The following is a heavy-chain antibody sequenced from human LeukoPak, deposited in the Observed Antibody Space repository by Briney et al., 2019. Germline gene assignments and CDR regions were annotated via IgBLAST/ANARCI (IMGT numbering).Heavy chain of an antibody. J-gene: IGHJ3*02. V-gene: IGHV1-2*02. CDR3: ARRLELNDAFDI. D-gene: IGHD1-26*01. CDR2: INPNSGGT. Sequence: ASVKVSCKASGYTFTGCYMHWVRQAPGQGLEWMGWINPNSGGTNYAQKFQGRVTMTRDTSISTAYMELSRLRSDDTAVYYCARRLELNDAFDIWGQGTMVTVSS. CDR1: GYTFTGCY.